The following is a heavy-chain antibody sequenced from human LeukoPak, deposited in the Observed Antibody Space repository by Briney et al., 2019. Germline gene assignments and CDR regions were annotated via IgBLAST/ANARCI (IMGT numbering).Heavy chain of an antibody. D-gene: IGHD3-22*01. CDR1: GFSFSSYW. CDR3: ARERQGADYYDTSEGLDV. Sequence: GVLRLSCAASGFSFSSYWMHWVRQVPGKGLVWVSRINSDGSSTSYADSVKGRFTISRDNAKNTLYLRMNSLRVEDTAVYYCARERQGADYYDTSEGLDVWGQGTTVTVSS. CDR2: INSDGSST. V-gene: IGHV3-74*01. J-gene: IGHJ6*02.